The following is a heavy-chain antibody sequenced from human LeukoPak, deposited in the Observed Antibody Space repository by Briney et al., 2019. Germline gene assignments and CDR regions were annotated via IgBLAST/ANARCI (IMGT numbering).Heavy chain of an antibody. J-gene: IGHJ4*02. CDR1: GFTFSNYY. CDR2: INKDGSEK. Sequence: GGSLRLSCAASGFTFSNYYMSWVRQAPGKGLEWVAHINKDGSEKYYVDSVKGRFTISRDNAKNSLYLQMNSLRVEDTAVYYCARDKVTYWGQGTLVTVSS. V-gene: IGHV3-7*01. CDR3: ARDKVTY.